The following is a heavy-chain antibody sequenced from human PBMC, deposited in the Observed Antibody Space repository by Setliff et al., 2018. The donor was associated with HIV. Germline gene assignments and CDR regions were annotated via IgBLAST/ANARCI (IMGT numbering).Heavy chain of an antibody. Sequence: PWGSLRLSCAASGFSFSNYAMTWVRQAPGKGLEWVSTIANGINTYYADSVRGRFTISRDNSKNTLYLQMNSLRAEDTAKYYCALRQRGGLVGAGNAFDIWGQGTMVTVS. J-gene: IGHJ3*02. CDR2: IANGINT. D-gene: IGHD1-26*01. V-gene: IGHV3-23*01. CDR3: ALRQRGGLVGAGNAFDI. CDR1: GFSFSNYA.